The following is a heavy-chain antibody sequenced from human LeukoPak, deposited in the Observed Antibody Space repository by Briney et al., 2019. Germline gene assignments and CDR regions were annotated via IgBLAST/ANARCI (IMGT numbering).Heavy chain of an antibody. D-gene: IGHD5-24*01. CDR2: ISGYQGST. V-gene: IGHV1-18*01. J-gene: IGHJ4*02. CDR3: ARSDLGTITAGAFNY. Sequence: GASVKVSCKASGYTFTSYGITWVRQAPGQGLEWMGWISGYQGSTKYAQNFQGRVTMTIDTSTSTAYMDLRSLRSDDTAIYFCARSDLGTITAGAFNYWGQGTLVAAAS. CDR1: GYTFTSYG.